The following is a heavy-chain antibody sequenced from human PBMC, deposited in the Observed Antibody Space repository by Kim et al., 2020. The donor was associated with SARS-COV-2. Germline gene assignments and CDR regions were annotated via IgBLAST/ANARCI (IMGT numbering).Heavy chain of an antibody. CDR1: GYSFTTYW. CDR3: ARRETIAAAGTAFDY. CDR2: IYPGDSDT. D-gene: IGHD6-13*01. V-gene: IGHV5-51*01. J-gene: IGHJ4*02. Sequence: GESLKISCRGSGYSFTTYWIGWVRQMPGKGLEWMGIIYPGDSDTRYSPSFQGQVTISADKSISTAYLQWSSLKASDTAMYYCARRETIAAAGTAFDYWGQGTLVTVSS.